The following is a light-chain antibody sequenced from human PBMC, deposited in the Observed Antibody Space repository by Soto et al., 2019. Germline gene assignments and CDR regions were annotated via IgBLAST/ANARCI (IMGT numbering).Light chain of an antibody. Sequence: EIVMTQSPVTLSVSPGERVTLSCRASQSVSSNLAWYQQKPGQAPSLLIYGASKRATGIPDRFSGSGSGTDFSLTISRLEPEDFAVYYCHQYDNAPQTYGQGTKVEIK. J-gene: IGKJ2*01. CDR1: QSVSSN. CDR2: GAS. V-gene: IGKV3D-15*01. CDR3: HQYDNAPQT.